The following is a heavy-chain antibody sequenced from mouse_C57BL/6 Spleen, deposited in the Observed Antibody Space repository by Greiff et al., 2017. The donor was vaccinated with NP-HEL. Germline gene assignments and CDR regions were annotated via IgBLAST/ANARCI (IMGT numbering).Heavy chain of an antibody. CDR1: GYTFTDYY. J-gene: IGHJ1*03. CDR3: ARRGGFYYGNYEGYFDV. CDR2: IGPGSGST. Sequence: QVQLQQSGAELVKPGASVKISCKASGYTFTDYYINWVKQRPGQGLEWIGKIGPGSGSTYYNEKFKGKATLTADKSSSTAYMQLSSLTSEDSAVYFCARRGGFYYGNYEGYFDVWGTGTTVTVSS. V-gene: IGHV1-77*01. D-gene: IGHD2-1*01.